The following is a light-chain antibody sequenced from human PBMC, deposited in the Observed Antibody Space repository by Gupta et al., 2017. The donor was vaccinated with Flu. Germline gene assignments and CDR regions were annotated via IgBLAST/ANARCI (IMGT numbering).Light chain of an antibody. J-gene: IGKJ4*01. Sequence: GDRVTITCQASQGITKSLNWSQQKPGKAPKLLIYDASNLETGVPSRFSGSGSGTDFTVTITSLQPEDVATYYCQQYSNLPLTFGGGTRVEI. CDR1: QGITKS. CDR3: QQYSNLPLT. CDR2: DAS. V-gene: IGKV1-33*01.